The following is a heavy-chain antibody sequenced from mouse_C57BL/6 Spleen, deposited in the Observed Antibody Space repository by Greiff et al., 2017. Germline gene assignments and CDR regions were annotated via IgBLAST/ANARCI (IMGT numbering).Heavy chain of an antibody. CDR2: IDPETGGT. CDR1: GYTFTDYE. J-gene: IGHJ2*01. CDR3: TNYYGSLDYFDY. Sequence: VQLQESGAELVRPGASVTLSCKASGYTFTDYEMHWVKQTPVHGLEWIGAIDPETGGTAYNQKFKGKAILTADKSSSTAYMELRSLTSEDSAVYYCTNYYGSLDYFDYWGQGTTLTVSS. D-gene: IGHD1-1*01. V-gene: IGHV1-15*01.